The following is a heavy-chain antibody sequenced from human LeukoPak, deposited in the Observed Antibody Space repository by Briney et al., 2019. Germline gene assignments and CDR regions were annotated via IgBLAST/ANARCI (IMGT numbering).Heavy chain of an antibody. J-gene: IGHJ4*02. V-gene: IGHV1-18*01. D-gene: IGHD3-22*01. Sequence: ASVKVSCKASGYTFTSYGISWVRQAPGQGLEWMGWISAYNGNTNYAQKLQGRVTMTTDTSTSTAYMELRSLRSDDTAVYYCARAGPYYYASSACDYWGQGTLVTVSS. CDR3: ARAGPYYYASSACDY. CDR1: GYTFTSYG. CDR2: ISAYNGNT.